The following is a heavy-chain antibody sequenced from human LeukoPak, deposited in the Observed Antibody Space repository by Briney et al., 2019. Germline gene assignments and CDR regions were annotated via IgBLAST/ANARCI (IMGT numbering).Heavy chain of an antibody. Sequence: ASVKVSCKASGYTFTGYYMHWVRQAPGQGLEWMGWINPNSGGTNYAQKFQGRVTTTRDTSISTAYMDMSSLRSDDTAVYYCARNLWFGESSDAFDMWGQGTMVTVSS. D-gene: IGHD3-10*01. CDR2: INPNSGGT. CDR3: ARNLWFGESSDAFDM. CDR1: GYTFTGYY. V-gene: IGHV1-2*02. J-gene: IGHJ3*02.